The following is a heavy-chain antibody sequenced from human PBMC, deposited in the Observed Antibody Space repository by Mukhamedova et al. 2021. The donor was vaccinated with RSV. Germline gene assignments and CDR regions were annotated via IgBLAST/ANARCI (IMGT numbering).Heavy chain of an antibody. Sequence: AFIRYDGSSQYCADSVKDRFTLSRDNTRNTLYLQMNSLRAEDTGVYYCARWLGTYSACDYWGQGTLVTVSS. CDR3: ARWLGTYSACDY. D-gene: IGHD1-26*01. V-gene: IGHV3-33*01. CDR2: IRYDGSSQ. J-gene: IGHJ4*02.